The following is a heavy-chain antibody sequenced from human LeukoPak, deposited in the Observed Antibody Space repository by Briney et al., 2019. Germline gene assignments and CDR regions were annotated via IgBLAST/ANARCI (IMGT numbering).Heavy chain of an antibody. J-gene: IGHJ6*03. CDR3: VRQNSDYYYYYLDV. CDR2: VYYSGTT. D-gene: IGHD1-7*01. Sequence: SETLSLTCTVSGGSVSSSSSYWAWIRQPPGRGLEWIGSVYYSGTTYYNTSLESRVTISEDTSTNRFSLMLSSVTAADTAVYYCVRQNSDYYYYYLDVWGEGTTVIVSS. V-gene: IGHV4-39*01. CDR1: GGSVSSSSSY.